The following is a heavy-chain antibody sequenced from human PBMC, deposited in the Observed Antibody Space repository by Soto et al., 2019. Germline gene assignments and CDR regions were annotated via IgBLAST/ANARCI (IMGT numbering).Heavy chain of an antibody. CDR2: INPISGGT. CDR1: GYTFTGYY. Sequence: QVQLVQSGAEVKKPGASVNVSCKASGYTFTGYYMHWVRQAPGQGLEWMGWINPISGGTNYAQKFQGRVTMTRGTSISTAYMELSRLRSDDTAVYYCARGCSSSWSHFDYWGQGTLVTVSS. CDR3: ARGCSSSWSHFDY. D-gene: IGHD6-13*01. V-gene: IGHV1-2*02. J-gene: IGHJ4*02.